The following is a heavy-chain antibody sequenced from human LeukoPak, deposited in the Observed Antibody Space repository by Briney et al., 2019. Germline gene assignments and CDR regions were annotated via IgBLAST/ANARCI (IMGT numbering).Heavy chain of an antibody. CDR2: INPNSGGT. V-gene: IGHV1-2*04. CDR1: GYTFTGYY. J-gene: IGHJ4*02. Sequence: ASVKVSCKASGYTFTGYYMHWVRQATGQGLEWMGWINPNSGGTNYAQKFQGWVTMTRDTSISTAYMELSRLRSDDTAVYYCARACRFPSSTSCYGRDYWGQGTLVTVSS. D-gene: IGHD2-2*01. CDR3: ARACRFPSSTSCYGRDY.